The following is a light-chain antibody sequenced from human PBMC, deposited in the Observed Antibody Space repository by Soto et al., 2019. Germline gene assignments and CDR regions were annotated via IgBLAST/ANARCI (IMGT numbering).Light chain of an antibody. V-gene: IGKV3-11*01. J-gene: IGKJ5*01. CDR2: DAS. CDR1: QSVRSY. Sequence: ILLTQSPSTLSLSPGEGATLSCRASQSVRSYLAWYQQKPGQAPRLLIYDASNRATGIPARFSGSGSGTDFALTISSLEPEDFELYYCQQRSNWPITFGQGTRLEI. CDR3: QQRSNWPIT.